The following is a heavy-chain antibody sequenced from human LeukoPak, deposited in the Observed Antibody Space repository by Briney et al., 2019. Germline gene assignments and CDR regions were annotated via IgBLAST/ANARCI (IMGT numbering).Heavy chain of an antibody. V-gene: IGHV3-74*01. CDR3: VSFYETY. Sequence: GGSLRLSCAASGNYWMHWVRQVPGKGLVWVSHINSDGSWTSYADSVKGRFTISKDNAKNTVYLQMNSLRAEDTAVYCCVSFYETYWGRGTLVTVSS. CDR2: INSDGSWT. J-gene: IGHJ4*02. D-gene: IGHD2/OR15-2a*01. CDR1: GNYW.